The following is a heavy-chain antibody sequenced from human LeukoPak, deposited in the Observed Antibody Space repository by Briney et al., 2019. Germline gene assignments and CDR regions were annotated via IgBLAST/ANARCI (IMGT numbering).Heavy chain of an antibody. J-gene: IGHJ5*02. Sequence: SETPSLTCTVSGGSISSYYWSWIRQPPGKGLEWIGRIYGSGSTTYNPSLKSRVTMSLDMSKNQFFLKLSSVTAADTAVYYCARDSGTTGEVKFDPWGQGTLVTVSS. V-gene: IGHV4-4*07. CDR3: ARDSGTTGEVKFDP. CDR1: GGSISSYY. CDR2: IYGSGST. D-gene: IGHD3-10*01.